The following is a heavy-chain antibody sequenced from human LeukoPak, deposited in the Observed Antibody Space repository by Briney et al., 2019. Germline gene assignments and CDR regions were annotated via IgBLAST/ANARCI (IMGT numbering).Heavy chain of an antibody. Sequence: SVKVSCKASGGTFSSYAISWVRQAPGQGLEWMGGIIPIFGTANYAQKFQGRVTFTADESTSTAYMELSSLRSEDTAVYYCARDSHRLGYCSGGSCYLEDAFDIWGQGTMVTVSS. D-gene: IGHD2-15*01. V-gene: IGHV1-69*01. CDR2: IIPIFGTA. J-gene: IGHJ3*02. CDR3: ARDSHRLGYCSGGSCYLEDAFDI. CDR1: GGTFSSYA.